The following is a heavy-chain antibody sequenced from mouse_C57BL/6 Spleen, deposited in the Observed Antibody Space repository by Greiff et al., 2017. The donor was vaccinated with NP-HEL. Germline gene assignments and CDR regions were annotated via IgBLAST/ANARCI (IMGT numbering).Heavy chain of an antibody. J-gene: IGHJ2*01. V-gene: IGHV5-12*01. CDR3: ARQRNFSFDY. CDR2: ISNGGGST. Sequence: EVQLVESGGGLVQPGGSLKLSCAASGFTFSDYYMYWVRQTPEKRLEWVAYISNGGGSTYYPDTVKGRFTISRDNAKNTLYLQMSRLKSEDTAMYYCARQRNFSFDYWGQGTTLTVSS. CDR1: GFTFSDYY.